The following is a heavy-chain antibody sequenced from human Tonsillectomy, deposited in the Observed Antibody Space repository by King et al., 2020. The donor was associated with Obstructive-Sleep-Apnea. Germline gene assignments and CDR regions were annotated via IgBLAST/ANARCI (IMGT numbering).Heavy chain of an antibody. CDR3: ARVGYSSSWPFDY. V-gene: IGHV4-39*07. D-gene: IGHD6-13*01. CDR1: GGSISSSSYY. CDR2: IYYSGST. J-gene: IGHJ4*02. Sequence: ELQESGPGLVKPSETLSLTCTVSGGSISSSSYYWGWIRQPPGKGLEWIGSIYYSGSTYYNPSLKSRVTISVDTSKNQFSLKLSSVTAADTAVYYCARVGYSSSWPFDYWGQGTLVTVSS.